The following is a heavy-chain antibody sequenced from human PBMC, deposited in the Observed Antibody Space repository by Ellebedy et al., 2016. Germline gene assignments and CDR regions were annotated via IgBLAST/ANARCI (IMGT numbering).Heavy chain of an antibody. J-gene: IGHJ4*02. CDR2: IKSDGNEK. V-gene: IGHV3-7*01. D-gene: IGHD2-8*01. CDR3: VRGCTNGECQPGGFDY. Sequence: GGSLRLSCAASGFTFSSYWLGWVRQAPGKGLEWVANIKSDGNEKYFLHSVMGRFTISRDNAKSSLFLQMNSLRAEDTAVYYCVRGCTNGECQPGGFDYWGQGTLVTVSS. CDR1: GFTFSSYW.